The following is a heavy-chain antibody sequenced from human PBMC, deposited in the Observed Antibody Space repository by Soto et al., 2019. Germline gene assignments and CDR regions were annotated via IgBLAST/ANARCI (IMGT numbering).Heavy chain of an antibody. V-gene: IGHV1-69*13. J-gene: IGHJ6*02. CDR3: ARARYDILPYYYGMDV. CDR2: IIPIFGTA. Sequence: ASVKVSCKASGGTFSSYAISWVRQAPGQGLEWMGGIIPIFGTANYAQKFQGRVTITADESTSTAYMELSSLRSEDTAVYYCARARYDILPYYYGMDVWGQGTTVTVSS. CDR1: GGTFSSYA. D-gene: IGHD3-9*01.